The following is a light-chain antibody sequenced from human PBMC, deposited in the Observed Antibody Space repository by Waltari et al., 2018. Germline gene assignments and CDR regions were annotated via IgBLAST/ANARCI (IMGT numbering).Light chain of an antibody. CDR2: DAS. CDR1: QGISSA. J-gene: IGKJ2*01. Sequence: AIQLTQSPSSLSASAADSGTITCRASQGISSALAWYQQKPGKAPTLLIYDASSLESGVPSRFSGSGSGTDFTLTISSLQPEDFATYYCQQFNSYPPYTFGQGTKLEIK. CDR3: QQFNSYPPYT. V-gene: IGKV1-13*02.